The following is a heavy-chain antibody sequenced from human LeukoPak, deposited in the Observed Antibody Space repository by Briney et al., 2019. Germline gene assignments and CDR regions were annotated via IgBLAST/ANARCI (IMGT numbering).Heavy chain of an antibody. CDR3: ARGRSGYYFDY. J-gene: IGHJ4*02. Sequence: PGGSLRLYCAASGFTFSSVSMNWVRQAPGKGLEWVSYISSTSTSTYYADSAKGRFTISRDNAQNSLYLQMNSLGDDDTAVYYCARGRSGYYFDYWGQGTQVTVSS. D-gene: IGHD3-22*01. CDR1: GFTFSSVS. V-gene: IGHV3-48*02. CDR2: ISSTSTST.